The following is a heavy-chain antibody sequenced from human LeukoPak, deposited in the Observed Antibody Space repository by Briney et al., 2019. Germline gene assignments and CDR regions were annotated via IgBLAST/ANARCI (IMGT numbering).Heavy chain of an antibody. CDR2: ISGSGGST. J-gene: IGHJ5*02. CDR3: ARDLSLTYYYDSSGYNPWFDP. D-gene: IGHD3-22*01. V-gene: IGHV3-23*01. Sequence: GGSLRLSCAASGFTFSSYAMSWVRQAPGKGLEWVSAISGSGGSTYYADSVKGRFTISRDNSKNSLYLQMNSLRAEDTAVYYCARDLSLTYYYDSSGYNPWFDPWGQGTLVTVSS. CDR1: GFTFSSYA.